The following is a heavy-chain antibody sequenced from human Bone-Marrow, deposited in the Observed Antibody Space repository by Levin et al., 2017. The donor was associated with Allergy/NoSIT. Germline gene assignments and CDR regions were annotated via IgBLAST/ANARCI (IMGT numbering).Heavy chain of an antibody. CDR1: GFTFSTYT. D-gene: IGHD3-3*01. CDR3: GRAGYDFWTGYSPPHFYYYLDV. CDR2: ISSTSTHI. V-gene: IGHV3-21*01. J-gene: IGHJ6*03. Sequence: PGGSLRLSCSASGFTFSTYTMNWVRQTPGKGLEWVSSISSTSTHIDYADSVKGRFTISRDNAKKTLFLQMSSLRAEDTALYFCGRAGYDFWTGYSPPHFYYYLDVWGKGTTVTVSS.